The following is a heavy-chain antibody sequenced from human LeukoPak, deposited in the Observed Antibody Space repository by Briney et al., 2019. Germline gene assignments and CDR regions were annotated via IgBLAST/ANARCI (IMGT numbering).Heavy chain of an antibody. J-gene: IGHJ5*02. D-gene: IGHD6-13*01. CDR1: GGSISSSSYY. V-gene: IGHV4-39*07. CDR3: ARGRVGSSWYGRPNWFDP. Sequence: SETLSLTCTVSGGSISSSSYYWGWIRQPPGKGLEWIGSIYYSGSTYYNPSLKSRVTISVDTSKNQFSLKLSSVTAADTAVYYCARGRVGSSWYGRPNWFDPWRQGTLVTVSS. CDR2: IYYSGST.